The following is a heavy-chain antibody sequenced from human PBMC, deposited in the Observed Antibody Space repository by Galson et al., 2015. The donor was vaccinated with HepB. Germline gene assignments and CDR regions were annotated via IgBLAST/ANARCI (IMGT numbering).Heavy chain of an antibody. V-gene: IGHV1-8*01. CDR3: ASGIAAAGTGPY. D-gene: IGHD6-13*01. J-gene: IGHJ4*02. Sequence: SVKVSCKASGYTFTSYDINWVRQAPGQGLEWMGWMNPNSGNTGYAQKFQGRVTMTRNTSISTAYMELSSLRSEDTAVYYCASGIAAAGTGPYWGQGTLVTVSS. CDR1: GYTFTSYD. CDR2: MNPNSGNT.